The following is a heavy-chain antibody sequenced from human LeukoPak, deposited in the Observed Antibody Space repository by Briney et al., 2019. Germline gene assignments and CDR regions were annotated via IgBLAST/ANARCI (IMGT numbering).Heavy chain of an antibody. Sequence: SETLSLTCAVYGGSFSGYYWSWIRQPPGKGLEWIGEINHGGSTNYNPSLKSRVTISVDTSKNQFSLKLSSVTAADTAVYYCALSRGYSYGLAYWGQGTLVTVSS. D-gene: IGHD5-18*01. CDR3: ALSRGYSYGLAY. CDR2: INHGGST. CDR1: GGSFSGYY. V-gene: IGHV4-34*01. J-gene: IGHJ4*02.